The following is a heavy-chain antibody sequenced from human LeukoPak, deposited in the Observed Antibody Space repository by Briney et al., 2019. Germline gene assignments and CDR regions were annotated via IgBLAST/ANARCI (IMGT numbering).Heavy chain of an antibody. Sequence: GGSLRLSCAASGLTFSDYYMSWIRQAPGKGLERVSYISSSGSTIYYADSVKGRFTISRDNAKNSLYLQMNSLRAEDTAVYYCARDCTNGVCRGPGYYYYYYMDVWGKGTTVTVSS. J-gene: IGHJ6*03. D-gene: IGHD2-8*01. CDR1: GLTFSDYY. CDR3: ARDCTNGVCRGPGYYYYYYMDV. CDR2: ISSSGSTI. V-gene: IGHV3-11*04.